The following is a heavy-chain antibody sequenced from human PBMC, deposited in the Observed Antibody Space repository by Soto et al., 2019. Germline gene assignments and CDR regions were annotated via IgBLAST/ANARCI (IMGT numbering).Heavy chain of an antibody. CDR2: IIPIFGTA. D-gene: IGHD2-15*01. V-gene: IGHV1-69*06. Sequence: SVKVSWKASGGTFSSYAISWGRQAPGQGLEWMGGIIPIFGTANYAQKFQGRVTITADKSTSTAYMELSSLRSEDTAVYYCAIFWIDGRGGSWANRLNYRMDVWAQGTTVTVSS. CDR3: AIFWIDGRGGSWANRLNYRMDV. CDR1: GGTFSSYA. J-gene: IGHJ6*02.